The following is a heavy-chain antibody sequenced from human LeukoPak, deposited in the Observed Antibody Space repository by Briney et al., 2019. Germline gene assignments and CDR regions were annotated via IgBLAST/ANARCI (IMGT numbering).Heavy chain of an antibody. D-gene: IGHD5-24*01. CDR3: ARIRDSYNDAYDI. Sequence: ASVKVSCKASGYTFTKSYIHWVRQAPGQWLEWMGLINPGGDNTNYAQNFQGRVTMTSDTSARTVYMELSSLRSEDTAIYYCARIRDSYNDAYDIWGQGTVVTVPS. J-gene: IGHJ3*02. CDR1: GYTFTKSY. V-gene: IGHV1-46*01. CDR2: INPGGDNT.